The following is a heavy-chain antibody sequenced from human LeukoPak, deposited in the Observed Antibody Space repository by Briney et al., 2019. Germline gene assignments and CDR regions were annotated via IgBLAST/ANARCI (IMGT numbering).Heavy chain of an antibody. CDR3: ASLPFGPNAANAFDI. D-gene: IGHD2-15*01. CDR1: GGTFSSYA. Sequence: ASVKVSCKASGGTFSSYAISWVRQAPGQGLEWMGGIIPIFGTANYAQKFQGRVTITADKSTSTAYMELSSLRSEDTAVYYCASLPFGPNAANAFDIWGQGTMVTVSS. V-gene: IGHV1-69*06. J-gene: IGHJ3*02. CDR2: IIPIFGTA.